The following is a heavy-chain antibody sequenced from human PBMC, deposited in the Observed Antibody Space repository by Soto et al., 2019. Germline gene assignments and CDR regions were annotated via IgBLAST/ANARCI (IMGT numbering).Heavy chain of an antibody. V-gene: IGHV4-34*01. CDR1: GGSFSGYY. CDR3: AGGQDPRLTVFGVVIGPSHYFDS. Sequence: QVQLQQWGAGLLKSSETLSLTCAVYGGSFSGYYWSWIRQPPGKGLEWIGEINHSGNTNYNPSLKRRVTISVDTSKNQCSLRLSSVTAADAAVYYCAGGQDPRLTVFGVVIGPSHYFDSWGQGTLVTVSS. J-gene: IGHJ4*02. D-gene: IGHD3-3*01. CDR2: INHSGNT.